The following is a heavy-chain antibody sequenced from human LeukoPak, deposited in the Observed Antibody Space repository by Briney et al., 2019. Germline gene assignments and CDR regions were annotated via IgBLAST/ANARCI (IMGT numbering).Heavy chain of an antibody. D-gene: IGHD1-26*01. V-gene: IGHV1-18*01. Sequence: ASVKVSCKASGYTFTSYGISWVRQAPGQGLEWMGWISAYNGNTNYAQKLQGRVTMTRDTSISTAYMELSRLRSDDTAVYYCARAKVGASYFDYWGQGTLVTVSS. J-gene: IGHJ4*02. CDR3: ARAKVGASYFDY. CDR2: ISAYNGNT. CDR1: GYTFTSYG.